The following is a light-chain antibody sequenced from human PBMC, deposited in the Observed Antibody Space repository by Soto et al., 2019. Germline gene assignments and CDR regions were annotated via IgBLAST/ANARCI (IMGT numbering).Light chain of an antibody. CDR3: SSYTSSSTPVV. V-gene: IGLV2-14*01. J-gene: IGLJ2*01. CDR1: SSDVGGYKY. CDR2: EVS. Sequence: QSALTQPASVSGSPGQSITISCTGTSSDVGGYKYVSWYQQLPDKAPKLMIYEVSNRPSGVSDRFSGSKSGNTASLTISGLQAEDEADYYCSSYTSSSTPVVFGGGTKVTV.